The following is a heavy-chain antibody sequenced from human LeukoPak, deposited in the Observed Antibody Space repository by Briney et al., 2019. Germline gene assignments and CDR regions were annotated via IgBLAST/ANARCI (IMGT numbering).Heavy chain of an antibody. D-gene: IGHD4-11*01. Sequence: QPSETLSLTCTVSGGSISSSSHYWGWIRQPPGKGLEWIGSIYYSGRTFYNPSLKSRVTISADMSKNQFSLRLSSVTAADTAVYYCATDLQSYDAFDIWGQWTMVTVSS. CDR1: GGSISSSSHY. CDR3: ATDLQSYDAFDI. V-gene: IGHV4-39*07. CDR2: IYYSGRT. J-gene: IGHJ3*02.